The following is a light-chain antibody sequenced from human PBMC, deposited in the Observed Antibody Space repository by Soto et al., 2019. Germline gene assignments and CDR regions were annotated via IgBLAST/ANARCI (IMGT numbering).Light chain of an antibody. CDR2: AAS. V-gene: IGKV1-39*01. CDR3: QQTYTSLAT. Sequence: DIQITHSPSSLSASVGDRVTITCRSSQGISKFLSWYQQKPGKAPQLLIYAASTLQSGVPSRFSGTGSGTDFSLTINSLQPEDFATYFCQQTYTSLATLGHGTKVDIK. J-gene: IGKJ1*01. CDR1: QGISKF.